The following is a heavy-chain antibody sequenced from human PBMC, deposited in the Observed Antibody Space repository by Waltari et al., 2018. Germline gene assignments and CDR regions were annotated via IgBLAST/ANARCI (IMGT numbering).Heavy chain of an antibody. CDR2: IIPIFGTA. D-gene: IGHD6-19*01. V-gene: IGHV1-69*08. CDR3: ATDLPTRLYSSGLYYFDYGMDV. CDR1: GGTFSSYA. Sequence: QVQLVQSGAEVKKPGSSVKVSCKASGGTFSSYAISWVRQATGQGLEWMGRIIPIFGTANSAQKFQGRGTITADKSTSTAYMELSSLRSEDTAVYYCATDLPTRLYSSGLYYFDYGMDVWGQGTTVTVSS. J-gene: IGHJ6*02.